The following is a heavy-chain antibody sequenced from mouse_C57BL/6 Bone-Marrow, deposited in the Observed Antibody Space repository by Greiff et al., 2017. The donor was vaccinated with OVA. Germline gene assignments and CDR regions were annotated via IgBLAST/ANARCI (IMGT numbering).Heavy chain of an antibody. CDR1: SYTFTSYY. V-gene: IGHV1S56*01. D-gene: IGHD2-12*01. CDR2: IYPGDGST. Sequence: QVQLKQSGPELVKPGASVKMSCKASSYTFTSYYIHWVKQRPGQGLEWIGWIYPGDGSTKYNEKFKGKTTLTADKSSSTAYMLLSSLTSEDSAIYFCAREGALRRAWFAYWGQGTLVTVSA. CDR3: AREGALRRAWFAY. J-gene: IGHJ3*01.